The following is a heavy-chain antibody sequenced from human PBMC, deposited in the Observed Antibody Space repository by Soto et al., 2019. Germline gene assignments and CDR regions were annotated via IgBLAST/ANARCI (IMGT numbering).Heavy chain of an antibody. CDR1: GFTFSSYA. Sequence: GGSLRLSCAASGFTFSSYAMHWVRQAPGKGPEWVAVISYDGSNKYYADSVKGRFTISRDNSKNTLYLQMNSLRAEDTAVYYCARSLNPRYSSSSDLYYYYYGMDVWGQGTTVTVSS. CDR2: ISYDGSNK. CDR3: ARSLNPRYSSSSDLYYYYYGMDV. D-gene: IGHD6-6*01. J-gene: IGHJ6*02. V-gene: IGHV3-30-3*01.